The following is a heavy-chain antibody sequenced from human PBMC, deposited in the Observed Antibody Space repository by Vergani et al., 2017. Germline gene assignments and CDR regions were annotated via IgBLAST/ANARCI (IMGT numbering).Heavy chain of an antibody. CDR1: GFTFSSYS. J-gene: IGHJ4*02. Sequence: EVQLVESGGGLVKPGGSLRLSCAASGFTFSSYSMNWVRQAPGKGLEWVSSISSSSSYIYYADSVKGRFTISRDNAKNSLYLQMNSLRAEDTAVYYCAREQWLSPYYCDYWGQGTLVTVSS. V-gene: IGHV3-21*01. D-gene: IGHD6-19*01. CDR3: AREQWLSPYYCDY. CDR2: ISSSSSYI.